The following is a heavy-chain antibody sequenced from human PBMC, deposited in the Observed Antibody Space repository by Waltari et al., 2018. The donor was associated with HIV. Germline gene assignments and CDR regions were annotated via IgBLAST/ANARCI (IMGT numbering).Heavy chain of an antibody. J-gene: IGHJ4*02. V-gene: IGHV3-23*01. D-gene: IGHD3-10*01. Sequence: LLESGGNLVQPGGSLKLSCSASGFTFSSYALSWVRQTPGKGAGGGLGISGCGGDSLVADSVEGRFTISREGSTVYLSLNRVAGGDTAVYYCAKVGLSGRWLLRRPFYFDYWGQGILVTVSS. CDR2: ISGCGGDS. CDR1: GFTFSSYA. CDR3: AKVGLSGRWLLRRPFYFDY.